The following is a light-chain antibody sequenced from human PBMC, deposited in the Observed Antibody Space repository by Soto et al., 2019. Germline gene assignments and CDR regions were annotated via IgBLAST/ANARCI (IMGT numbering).Light chain of an antibody. CDR1: QNIHTN. CDR3: QQYNNWPIT. J-gene: IGKJ5*01. CDR2: DAS. V-gene: IGKV3-15*01. Sequence: EIVMTQSPATLSVSPGERATLSCRAGQNIHTNLAWYQQKPGQAPRLLIYDASTRALDTPARLAGSGAGTEFTLTISSLQSEDFAVYFCQQYNNWPITFGQGTRLEIK.